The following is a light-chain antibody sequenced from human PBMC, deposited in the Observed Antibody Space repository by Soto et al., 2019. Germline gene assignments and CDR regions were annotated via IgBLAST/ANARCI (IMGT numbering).Light chain of an antibody. Sequence: EIVLTQSPATLSLSPGERATLSCRASQSVSSYLAWYQQKPGQAPRLLIYDASNRATGIPARFSGSGSGTDLTPTISSLEPEDCAVYYCQQRSNWPPLTFGGGTKVEIK. CDR2: DAS. CDR3: QQRSNWPPLT. V-gene: IGKV3-11*01. J-gene: IGKJ4*01. CDR1: QSVSSY.